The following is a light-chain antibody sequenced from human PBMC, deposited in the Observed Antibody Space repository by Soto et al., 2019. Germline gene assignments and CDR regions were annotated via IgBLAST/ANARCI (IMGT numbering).Light chain of an antibody. CDR1: SSDIGAYSF. CDR2: DVN. V-gene: IGLV2-14*03. J-gene: IGLJ2*01. Sequence: QSVLTQPASVSGSPGQSITISCTGTSSDIGAYSFVSWYQQHPGKAPKLMLYDVNIRPSGVSNRFSGSKSGNTASLTISGLQAEDEADYYCTSWTTSTTMIFGGGTQLTVL. CDR3: TSWTTSTTMI.